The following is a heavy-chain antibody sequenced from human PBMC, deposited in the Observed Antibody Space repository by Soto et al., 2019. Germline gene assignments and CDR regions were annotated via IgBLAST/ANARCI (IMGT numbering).Heavy chain of an antibody. CDR3: ARQIAAPGTAGTFAY. CDR1: GDSVSSNSAA. Sequence: QVQLQQSGPGLVKPSQTLSLTCAISGDSVSSNSAAWTWIRQSPSRGLEWLGRTYYRSKWNNDYAIPVNSRITINPDTSNIQFSRQLNSVTPEDTAVYYCARQIAAPGTAGTFAYWGQGTLVTVSS. CDR2: TYYRSKWNN. V-gene: IGHV6-1*01. J-gene: IGHJ4*02. D-gene: IGHD6-13*01.